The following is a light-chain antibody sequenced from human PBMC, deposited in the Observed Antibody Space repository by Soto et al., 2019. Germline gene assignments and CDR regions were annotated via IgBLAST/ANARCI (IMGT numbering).Light chain of an antibody. Sequence: QSVLTQPASVSGSPGQSITISCTGTSSDVGGYNYVSWYQQHPGKAPKLMIYDVSNRPSGVSNRFSGSKSGNTASLTISGLQAEDEADYYCSSYTSSSLNYVFGTGTK. J-gene: IGLJ1*01. CDR2: DVS. CDR1: SSDVGGYNY. CDR3: SSYTSSSLNYV. V-gene: IGLV2-14*01.